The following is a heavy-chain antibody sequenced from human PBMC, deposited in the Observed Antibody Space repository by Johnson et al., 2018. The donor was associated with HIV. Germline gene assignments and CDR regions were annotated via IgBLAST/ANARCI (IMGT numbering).Heavy chain of an antibody. CDR3: ARSCRDGYTCNAFDI. CDR1: GFTFSSYA. D-gene: IGHD5-24*01. V-gene: IGHV3-30*14. CDR2: ISYDGSNK. J-gene: IGHJ3*02. Sequence: QMQLVESGGGVVQPGRSLRLSCAASGFTFSSYAMHWVRQAPGKGLEWVAVISYDGSNKYYADSVKGRFTISRDNSKNTLYLQMNSLRADDTAVYYCARSCRDGYTCNAFDIWGQGTMVTVSS.